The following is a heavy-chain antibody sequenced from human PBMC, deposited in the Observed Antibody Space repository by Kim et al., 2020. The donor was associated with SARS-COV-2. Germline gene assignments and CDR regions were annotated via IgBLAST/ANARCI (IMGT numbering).Heavy chain of an antibody. J-gene: IGHJ5*02. CDR2: VSGSGSST. CDR1: GFSFSSYT. V-gene: IGHV3-21*01. D-gene: IGHD6-13*01. CDR3: ARGDSWYYPRNWYDP. Sequence: GGSLRLSCAASGFSFSSYTMIWARQTPGKGLEWVSSVSGSGSSTYYADSMRGRITISRDNSRNSLYLLISGLRVDDTATYYCARGDSWYYPRNWYDPWGQGTLVIVS.